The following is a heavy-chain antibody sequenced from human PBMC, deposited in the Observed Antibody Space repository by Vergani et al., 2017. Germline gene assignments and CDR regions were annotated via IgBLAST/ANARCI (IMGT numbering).Heavy chain of an antibody. Sequence: EVQLVESGGGLVQPGGSLRLSCAASGFTVSSNYMSWVRPAPGKGLGWVSVIYSGGSTYYADSVKGRFTISRHNSKNTLYLQMNSLRAEDTAVYYCARQWFGDQTGGLDAFDIWGQGTMVTVSS. D-gene: IGHD3-10*01. J-gene: IGHJ3*02. CDR1: GFTVSSNY. CDR2: IYSGGST. CDR3: ARQWFGDQTGGLDAFDI. V-gene: IGHV3-53*04.